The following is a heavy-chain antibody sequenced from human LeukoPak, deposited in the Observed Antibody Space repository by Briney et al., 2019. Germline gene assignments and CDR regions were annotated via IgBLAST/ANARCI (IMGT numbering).Heavy chain of an antibody. D-gene: IGHD1-26*01. V-gene: IGHV3-20*04. Sequence: GGSLRLSCAASGFTFDDYGMSWVRQAPGKGLEWVSGINWNGGSTGYADSVKGRFTISRDNAKNSLYLQMNSLRAEDTAVYYCAKDYEPLVGVHRWGDWFDPWGQGTLVTVSS. CDR1: GFTFDDYG. CDR3: AKDYEPLVGVHRWGDWFDP. J-gene: IGHJ5*02. CDR2: INWNGGST.